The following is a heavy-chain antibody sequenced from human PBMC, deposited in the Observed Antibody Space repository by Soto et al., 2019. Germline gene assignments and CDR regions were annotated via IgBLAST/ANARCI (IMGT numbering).Heavy chain of an antibody. V-gene: IGHV1-2*02. D-gene: IGHD4-17*01. Sequence: QVQLVQSGAEVKKPGASVKVSYVASGYTFTDQYIHWGRQAPGQGLEWMGWINPHSGDTIYEQKFQGRVTLTRDTSLSTAYMELSRLSSYDAAVYYCARGRTVNFYGMDVWGQGTTVSVSS. CDR3: ARGRTVNFYGMDV. CDR2: INPHSGDT. CDR1: GYTFTDQY. J-gene: IGHJ6*02.